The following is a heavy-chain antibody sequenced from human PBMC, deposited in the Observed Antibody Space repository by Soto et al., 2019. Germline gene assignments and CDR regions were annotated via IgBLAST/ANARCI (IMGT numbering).Heavy chain of an antibody. CDR2: IYYTGGA. CDR1: GGSISGGGDY. Sequence: QVQLQESGPGLVKPSQTLALTCTVSGGSISGGGDYWTWIRQHPGKGLEWIGYIYYTGGAQYNPSLKSRAILSLDTSKSQVSLNLTSVTAADTAVYYCARGFTMLRGVMDSWGQGTLVTVSS. J-gene: IGHJ4*02. CDR3: ARGFTMLRGVMDS. V-gene: IGHV4-31*03. D-gene: IGHD3-10*01.